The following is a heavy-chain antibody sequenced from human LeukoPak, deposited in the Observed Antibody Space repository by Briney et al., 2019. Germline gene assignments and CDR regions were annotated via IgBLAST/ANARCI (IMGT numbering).Heavy chain of an antibody. CDR2: IIPIFGTA. J-gene: IGHJ4*02. V-gene: IGHV1-69*05. D-gene: IGHD3-10*01. CDR3: ASYYYGSRSYYNHETFDY. Sequence: SVKVSCKASGGTFSSYAISWVRQAPGQGLEWMGRIIPIFGTANYAQKFQGRVTITTDESTSTAYMELSSLRSEDTAVYYCASYYYGSRSYYNHETFDYWGQGTLVTVPS. CDR1: GGTFSSYA.